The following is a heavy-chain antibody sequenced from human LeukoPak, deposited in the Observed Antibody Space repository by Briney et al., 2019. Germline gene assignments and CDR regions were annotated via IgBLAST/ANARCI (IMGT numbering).Heavy chain of an antibody. J-gene: IGHJ4*02. V-gene: IGHV3-21*01. D-gene: IGHD3-22*01. CDR2: ISSSSSYI. CDR1: GFTFSSYS. Sequence: SGGSLRLSCAASGFTFSSYSMNWVRQAPGKGLEWVSSISSSSSYIYYADSVKGRFTISRDNAKNSLYLQMNSLRAEDTAVYYCAREVGYYYDSSGYSWGQGTLVTVSS. CDR3: AREVGYYYDSSGYS.